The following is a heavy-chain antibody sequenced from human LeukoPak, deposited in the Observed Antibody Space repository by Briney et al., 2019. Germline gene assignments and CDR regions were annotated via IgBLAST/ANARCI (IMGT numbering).Heavy chain of an antibody. CDR2: ISGSGDRT. CDR1: GFTFSSYG. CDR3: AKDNGGNSVEGFDY. D-gene: IGHD4-23*01. Sequence: PGGTLRLSCAASGFTFSSYGMSWVRQAPGKGLEWVSAISGSGDRTYYADSVKGRFTISRDNSKNTLYLQMNSLRAEDTAVYYCAKDNGGNSVEGFDYWGQGTLVTVSS. V-gene: IGHV3-23*01. J-gene: IGHJ4*02.